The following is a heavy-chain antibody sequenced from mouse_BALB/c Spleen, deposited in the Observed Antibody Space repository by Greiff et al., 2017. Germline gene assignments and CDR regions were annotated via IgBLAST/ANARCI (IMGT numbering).Heavy chain of an antibody. D-gene: IGHD2-4*01. J-gene: IGHJ3*01. Sequence: EVQVVESGGGLVQPGGSLKLSCAASGFTFSSYTMSWVRQTPEKRLEWVAYISNGGGSTYYPDTVKGRFTISRDNAKNTLYLQMSSLKSEDTAMYYCARSDYDGAWFAYWGQGTLVTVSA. V-gene: IGHV5-12-2*01. CDR2: ISNGGGST. CDR1: GFTFSSYT. CDR3: ARSDYDGAWFAY.